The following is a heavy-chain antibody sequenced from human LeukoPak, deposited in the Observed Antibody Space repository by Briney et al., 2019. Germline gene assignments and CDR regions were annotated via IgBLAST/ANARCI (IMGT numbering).Heavy chain of an antibody. CDR1: GGSINSDY. V-gene: IGHV4-59*01. CDR2: VYHSGST. Sequence: SETLSLTCIVSGGSINSDYWSWIRQPPGKGLEWIGYVYHSGSTNYNPSLRSRVTISVDTSKNQFSLNLKSVTPADTAVYYCARARDHGDYGLFEYWGQGTLVTVSS. CDR3: ARARDHGDYGLFEY. D-gene: IGHD4-17*01. J-gene: IGHJ4*02.